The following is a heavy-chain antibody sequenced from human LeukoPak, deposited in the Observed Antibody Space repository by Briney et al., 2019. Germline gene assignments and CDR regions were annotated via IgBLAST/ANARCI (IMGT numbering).Heavy chain of an antibody. CDR1: AVSISSSSYY. D-gene: IGHD3-22*01. J-gene: IGHJ2*01. CDR3: ARQTYYYDSSGHPYWYFDL. CDR2: IYYSGST. V-gene: IGHV4-39*01. Sequence: SETLSLTCTVSAVSISSSSYYWGWIRQPPGKGLEWIATIYYSGSTYYNPSLKSRLTMSVDTSKNQFSLKLSSVTVADTAIYYCARQTYYYDSSGHPYWYFDLWGRGTLVTVSS.